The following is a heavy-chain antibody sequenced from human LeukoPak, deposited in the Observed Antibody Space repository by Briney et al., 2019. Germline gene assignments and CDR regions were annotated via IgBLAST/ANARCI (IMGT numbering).Heavy chain of an antibody. V-gene: IGHV5-51*01. J-gene: IGHJ4*02. CDR1: GYSFSSYW. CDR2: IYPGDSDT. D-gene: IGHD2-15*01. Sequence: GESLKISCKASGYSFSSYWIAWVRQMSGKGLEWMGIIYPGDSDTRYSPSFQGQATISADKSINTAYLQWNSLKASDTAIYYCARFVGACSGGNCYSDYWGQGTLVTVSS. CDR3: ARFVGACSGGNCYSDY.